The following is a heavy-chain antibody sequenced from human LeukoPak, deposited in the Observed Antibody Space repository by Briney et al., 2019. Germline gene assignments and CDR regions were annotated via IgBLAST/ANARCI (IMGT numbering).Heavy chain of an antibody. CDR1: GFTFSDYY. V-gene: IGHV3-11*04. D-gene: IGHD3-22*01. CDR2: ISSSGSTI. Sequence: SGGSLRLSCAASGFTFSDYYMSWIRQAPEKGLEWVSYISSSGSTIYYADSVKGRFTISRDNAKNSLYLQMNSLRAEDTAVYYCARGSAPAYYYDSSGYFFDYWGQGTLVTVSS. CDR3: ARGSAPAYYYDSSGYFFDY. J-gene: IGHJ4*02.